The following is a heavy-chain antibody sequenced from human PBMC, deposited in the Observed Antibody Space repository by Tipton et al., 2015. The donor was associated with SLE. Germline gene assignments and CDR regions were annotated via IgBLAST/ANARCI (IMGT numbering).Heavy chain of an antibody. J-gene: IGHJ6*03. V-gene: IGHV4-59*01. CDR3: ARVGDSYYDYYMDV. CDR2: VYYTGTT. Sequence: TLSLTCTVSGGSITGYHWSWIRQPPGKGLEWIGYVYYTGTTNYDPSLRSRVTMSADTSRNQFSLRLSSVATADTAVYYCARVGDSYYDYYMDVWGKGTTVTVSS. D-gene: IGHD4-17*01. CDR1: GGSITGYH.